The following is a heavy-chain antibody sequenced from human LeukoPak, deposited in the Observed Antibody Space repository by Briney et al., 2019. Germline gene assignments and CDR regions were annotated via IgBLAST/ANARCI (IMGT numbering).Heavy chain of an antibody. J-gene: IGHJ3*02. CDR1: GYTFTSYS. CDR3: ARDAEYHSGAFDI. D-gene: IGHD2/OR15-2a*01. V-gene: IGHV3-21*04. CDR2: ISRSSGNT. Sequence: GASVRLSCTASGYTFTSYSMNWVRQAPGQGLEWISSISRSSGNTNYAEKVQGRVTMTRDTATSSLYMQMTSLRAEDTAVYYCARDAEYHSGAFDIWGQGTMVTVSS.